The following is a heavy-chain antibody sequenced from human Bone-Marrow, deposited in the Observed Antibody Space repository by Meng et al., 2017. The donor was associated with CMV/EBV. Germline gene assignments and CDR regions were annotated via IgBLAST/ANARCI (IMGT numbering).Heavy chain of an antibody. Sequence: ETLSLTCAASGFTFSSYWMSWVRQAPGKGLEWVANIKQDGSEKYYVDSVKGRFTISRDNAKNSLYLQMNSLRAEDTAVYYCAKDSSLGYYGMDVWGQGHTVTGSS. V-gene: IGHV3-7*01. D-gene: IGHD6-13*01. J-gene: IGHJ6*02. CDR1: GFTFSSYW. CDR2: IKQDGSEK. CDR3: AKDSSLGYYGMDV.